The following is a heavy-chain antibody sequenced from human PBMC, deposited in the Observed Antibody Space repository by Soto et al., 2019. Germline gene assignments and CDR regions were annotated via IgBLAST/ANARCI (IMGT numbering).Heavy chain of an antibody. Sequence: QLQLQESGPGLVKPSETLSLTCTVSGGSISSSSYYWGWIRQPPGKGLEWIGSIYYSGSTYYNPSLKSRVTISVDTSKNQFSLKLSSVTAADTAVYYCARHRGYSSGLGWFDPWGQGTLVTVSS. CDR3: ARHRGYSSGLGWFDP. CDR1: GGSISSSSYY. V-gene: IGHV4-39*01. D-gene: IGHD6-19*01. CDR2: IYYSGST. J-gene: IGHJ5*02.